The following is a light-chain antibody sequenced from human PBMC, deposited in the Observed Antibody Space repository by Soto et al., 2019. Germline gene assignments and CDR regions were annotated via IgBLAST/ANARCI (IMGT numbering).Light chain of an antibody. CDR1: QSVSSSY. J-gene: IGKJ1*01. Sequence: VLTQSPGTLSLSPGERATLSCRASQSVSSSYLAWYQQKPGQAPRLLIHGASSRATGIPDRFSGSGSGTDFTLTISRLEPEDFAVYYCQQYGSSPWTFGQGTKV. CDR2: GAS. CDR3: QQYGSSPWT. V-gene: IGKV3-20*01.